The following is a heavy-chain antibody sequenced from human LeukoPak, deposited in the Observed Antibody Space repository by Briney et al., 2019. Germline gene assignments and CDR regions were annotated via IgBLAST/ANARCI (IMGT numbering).Heavy chain of an antibody. CDR3: AREGHGSGSYYNWAI. J-gene: IGHJ3*02. Sequence: GGSLRLSCAASGFTFSSYSMNWVRQAPGKGLEWVSSISSSSSYIYYADSVKGRFTISRDNAKNSLYLQMNSLRAEDTAVYYCAREGHGSGSYYNWAIWGQGTMVTVSS. D-gene: IGHD3-10*01. CDR1: GFTFSSYS. CDR2: ISSSSSYI. V-gene: IGHV3-21*01.